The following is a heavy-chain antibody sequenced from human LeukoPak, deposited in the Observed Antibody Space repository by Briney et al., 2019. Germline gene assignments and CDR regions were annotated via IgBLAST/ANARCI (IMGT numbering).Heavy chain of an antibody. CDR2: ILASGAT. J-gene: IGHJ4*01. Sequence: GGSLRLSCAASGFTFSSYAMSWVRQAPGKGLEWVSAILASGATYYTDPVKGRFTISRDSSTNTLYLQMNSLRVDDTAIYYCAKDREPDNGWDLDYWGQGTLVIVSS. V-gene: IGHV3-23*01. CDR3: AKDREPDNGWDLDY. D-gene: IGHD1-26*01. CDR1: GFTFSSYA.